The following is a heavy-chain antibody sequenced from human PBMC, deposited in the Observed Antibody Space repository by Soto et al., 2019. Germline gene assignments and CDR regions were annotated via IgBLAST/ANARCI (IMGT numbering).Heavy chain of an antibody. J-gene: IGHJ6*02. Sequence: QVQLVQSGAEVKKPGSSVKISCKASGGTFRTNAFSWVRQAPGQGLEWMGGIIPIFPTPDYPQKFQGRVTITTDESTTATYRELSRLRSEDTATYYCEKDKDRQQVGGNYSCIMDVGGQATTVTVS. CDR1: GGTFRTNA. V-gene: IGHV1-69*05. D-gene: IGHD1-7*01. CDR2: IIPIFPTP. CDR3: EKDKDRQQVGGNYSCIMDV.